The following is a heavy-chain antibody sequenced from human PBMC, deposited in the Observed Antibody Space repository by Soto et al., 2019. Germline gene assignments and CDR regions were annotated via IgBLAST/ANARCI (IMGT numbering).Heavy chain of an antibody. CDR2: IYYSGST. D-gene: IGHD3-10*01. Sequence: QVQLQESGPGLVKPSQTLSLTCTVSGGSFSSGGYYWSWIRQHPGKGLEWIGYIYYSGSTYYNPYLKSRVTISVDTSKNQFSLKLSSVTAADTAVYYCARVEKRFGEFTFYYGMDVWGQGTTVTVSS. J-gene: IGHJ6*02. CDR3: ARVEKRFGEFTFYYGMDV. V-gene: IGHV4-31*03. CDR1: GGSFSSGGYY.